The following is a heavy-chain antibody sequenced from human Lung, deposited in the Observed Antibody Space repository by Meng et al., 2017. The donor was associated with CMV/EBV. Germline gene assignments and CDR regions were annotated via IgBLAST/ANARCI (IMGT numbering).Heavy chain of an antibody. CDR1: GYISRDGYA. CDR3: ARGVPAATPYYKYFDY. V-gene: IGHV4-30-4*01. CDR2: IYDSGRT. D-gene: IGHD2-15*01. Sequence: GYISRDGYAWSGIRQPPGKGLEWIGSIYDSGRTYYNPSLKSRLTISVDTSKTQLSLKLSSVTAADTAIYYCARGVPAATPYYKYFDYWGPGTLVTVSS. J-gene: IGHJ4*02.